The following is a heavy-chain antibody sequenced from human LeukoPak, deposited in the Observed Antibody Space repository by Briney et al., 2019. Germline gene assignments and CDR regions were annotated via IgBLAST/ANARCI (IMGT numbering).Heavy chain of an antibody. J-gene: IGHJ6*02. CDR3: ARDHLPFSDGSGSYYYYYGMDV. Sequence: PGGSLRLSCAASGFTFSSYGMHWVRQAPGKGLEWVAVISYDGSNKYYADSVKGRFTISRDNSKNTLYLQMNSLRAEDTAVYYCARDHLPFSDGSGSYYYYYGMDVWGQGTTVTVSS. CDR1: GFTFSSYG. D-gene: IGHD3-10*01. V-gene: IGHV3-30*03. CDR2: ISYDGSNK.